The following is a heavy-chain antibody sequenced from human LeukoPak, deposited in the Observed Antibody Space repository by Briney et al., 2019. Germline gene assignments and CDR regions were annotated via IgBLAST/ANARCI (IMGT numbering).Heavy chain of an antibody. CDR3: ARGSSSWYYFDY. J-gene: IGHJ4*02. Sequence: GGSLRLSCAASGFTFSNYAMNWVRQAPGRGLEWVSAISGSGGSTYYADSVKGRFTISRDNSKNTLYLQLNSLRAEDTAVYYCARGSSSWYYFDYWGQGTLVTVSS. V-gene: IGHV3-23*01. CDR2: ISGSGGST. D-gene: IGHD6-13*01. CDR1: GFTFSNYA.